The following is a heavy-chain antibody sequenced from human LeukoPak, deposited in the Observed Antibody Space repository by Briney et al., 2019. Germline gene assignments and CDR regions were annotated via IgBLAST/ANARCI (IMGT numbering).Heavy chain of an antibody. V-gene: IGHV1-69*01. D-gene: IGHD3-22*01. CDR2: IIPIFGTA. J-gene: IGHJ4*02. Sequence: GGIIPIFGTANYAHTFQGRVTITADESTSTAYMDRSSLRSEDTAVYYCARDYDSSGYFHYWGQGTLVTVSS. CDR3: ARDYDSSGYFHY.